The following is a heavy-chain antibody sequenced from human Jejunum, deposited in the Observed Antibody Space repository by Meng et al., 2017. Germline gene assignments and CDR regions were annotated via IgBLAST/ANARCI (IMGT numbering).Heavy chain of an antibody. J-gene: IGHJ6*01. V-gene: IGHV1-69*13. D-gene: IGHD3/OR15-3a*01. Sequence: SVKVSCKASGGTITNYGVSWVRLAPGQGLEWMGGIVPGFGSPNYAQKFQGRVTITADESSSTAYMELSSLRSEDTAEYYCARGDFWTGYQSYIYYFVMDVWGQGTTVT. CDR1: GGTITNYG. CDR3: ARGDFWTGYQSYIYYFVMDV. CDR2: IVPGFGSP.